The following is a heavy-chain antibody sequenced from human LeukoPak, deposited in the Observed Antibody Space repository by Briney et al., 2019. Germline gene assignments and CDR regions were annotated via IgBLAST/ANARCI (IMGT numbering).Heavy chain of an antibody. J-gene: IGHJ5*02. CDR2: INPSGSST. CDR3: ARDNSVGDIAWWFDP. D-gene: IGHD3-16*02. V-gene: IGHV1-46*01. CDR1: GYTFTGDY. Sequence: ASVKVSCKASGYTFTGDYMHWVRQAPGQGLEWMGLINPSGSSTLYAQKFQGRVTMTRDMSTTTDYMELSSLRSEDTAVYYCARDNSVGDIAWWFDPWGQETLVTVSS.